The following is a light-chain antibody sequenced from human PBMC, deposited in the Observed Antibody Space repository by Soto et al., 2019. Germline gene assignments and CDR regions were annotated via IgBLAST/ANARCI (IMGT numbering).Light chain of an antibody. Sequence: AIRMTQSPSSFSASTGDRVTITCRASQGISSYLAWYQQKPGKAPKLLIYAASTLQSGVPSRFSGSGSGTDFTLTISCLQSEDFATYYCQQYYSYPRRFGQGTKV. CDR2: AAS. CDR1: QGISSY. J-gene: IGKJ1*01. V-gene: IGKV1-8*01. CDR3: QQYYSYPRR.